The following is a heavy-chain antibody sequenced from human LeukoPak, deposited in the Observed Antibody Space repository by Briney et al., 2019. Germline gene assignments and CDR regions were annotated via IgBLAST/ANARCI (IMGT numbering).Heavy chain of an antibody. J-gene: IGHJ4*02. V-gene: IGHV3-30-3*01. Sequence: PGRSLRLPCAASGFTFSSYAMHWVRQAPGKGLEWVAVISYDGSNKYYSDSVKGRFTISRDNSKNTLYLQMNSLRAEDTAVYYCAKGNYNSSPWDYWGQGTLVTVSS. CDR1: GFTFSSYA. CDR3: AKGNYNSSPWDY. D-gene: IGHD3-10*01. CDR2: ISYDGSNK.